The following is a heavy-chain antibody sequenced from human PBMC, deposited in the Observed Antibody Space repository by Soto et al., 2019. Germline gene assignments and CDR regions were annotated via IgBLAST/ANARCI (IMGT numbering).Heavy chain of an antibody. D-gene: IGHD2-2*02. J-gene: IGHJ6*02. CDR3: AKDVGYCRGNNCYRSYPECMLV. CDR1: GFTFSSYA. CDR2: ISHDGKNK. Sequence: PGGSLRLSCAASGFTFSSYAMHWVRQAPDKGLGWVAVISHDGKNKYYADSVKGRFTISRDNSRNTFYVQMNSLRAEDTAVYYCAKDVGYCRGNNCYRSYPECMLVWCQGLSVTVSS. V-gene: IGHV3-30*04.